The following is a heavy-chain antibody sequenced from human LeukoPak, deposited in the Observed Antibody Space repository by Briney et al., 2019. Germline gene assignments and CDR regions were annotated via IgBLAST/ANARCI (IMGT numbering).Heavy chain of an antibody. Sequence: GESLKISCRGSGYSFTNNWVAWVRQMPGKGLEWMGIIYPGDSDTIYSPSFQGQVTISADKSISTAYLQWSNLKASDTAMYYCARLGTGTAFDYWGQGTLVTVSS. CDR2: IYPGDSDT. CDR1: GYSFTNNW. V-gene: IGHV5-51*01. D-gene: IGHD2-8*02. CDR3: ARLGTGTAFDY. J-gene: IGHJ4*02.